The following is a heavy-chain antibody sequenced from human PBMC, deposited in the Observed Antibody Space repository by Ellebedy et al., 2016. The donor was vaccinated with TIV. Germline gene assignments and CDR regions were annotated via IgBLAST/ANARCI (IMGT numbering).Heavy chain of an antibody. D-gene: IGHD3-10*01. J-gene: IGHJ4*02. V-gene: IGHV3-64D*06. CDR1: GFSFNTYG. CDR2: IDSDGGRT. CDR3: VSSQRGWFGEFGYLDH. Sequence: PGGSLRLSCSASGFSFNTYGMFWVRQAPGKGLEYVSVIDSDGGRTYYADSVQDRFTISRDNSKNTVYLQMSSLKADDTAVYYCVSSQRGWFGEFGYLDHWGQGTLVTVSS.